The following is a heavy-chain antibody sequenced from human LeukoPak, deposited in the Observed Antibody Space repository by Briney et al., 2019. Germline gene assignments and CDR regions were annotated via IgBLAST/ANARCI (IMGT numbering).Heavy chain of an antibody. D-gene: IGHD3-16*02. CDR2: IYYSGST. CDR1: GGSISGYY. CDR3: ARLAYSGRFGGVIVYFDY. V-gene: IGHV4-59*12. Sequence: SETLSLTCTVSGGSISGYYWSWIRQPPGKGLEWIGYIYYSGSTNYNPSLTSRVTISVDTSKNQFSLKLSSVTAADTAVYYCARLAYSGRFGGVIVYFDYWGQGTLVTVSS. J-gene: IGHJ4*02.